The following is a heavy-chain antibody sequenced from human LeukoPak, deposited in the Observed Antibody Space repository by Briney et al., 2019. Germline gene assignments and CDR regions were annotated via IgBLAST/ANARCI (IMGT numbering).Heavy chain of an antibody. CDR1: GFTFSSYS. CDR2: ISSSSSYI. V-gene: IGHV3-21*01. CDR3: ARGTVEMATIPDY. D-gene: IGHD5-24*01. J-gene: IGHJ4*02. Sequence: GGSLRLSCAASGFTFSSYSMNWVRQAPGKGLEWVSSISSSSSYIYYADSVKGRFTTSRDNAKNSLYLQMNSLRAEDTAVYYCARGTVEMATIPDYWGQGTLVTVSS.